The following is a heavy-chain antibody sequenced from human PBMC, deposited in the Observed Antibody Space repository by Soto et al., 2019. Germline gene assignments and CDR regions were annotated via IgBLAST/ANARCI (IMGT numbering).Heavy chain of an antibody. D-gene: IGHD1-26*01. CDR1: GFTFNFFA. V-gene: IGHV3-30-3*01. J-gene: IGHJ3*02. CDR3: ARDIWWEPGVDASYI. CDR2: VSKDGSNT. Sequence: QVQLVESGGGVVQPGRSLRLSCAASGFTFNFFAMHWVRQAPGKGLEWVAAVSKDGSNTYYADSVKGRFTISRDNPRNTLYLQMNSLRVEDTAVYYCARDIWWEPGVDASYIWGQWTMVTVSP.